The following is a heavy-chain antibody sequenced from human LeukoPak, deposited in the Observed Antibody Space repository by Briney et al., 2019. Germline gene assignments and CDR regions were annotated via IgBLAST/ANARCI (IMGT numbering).Heavy chain of an antibody. V-gene: IGHV1-2*02. CDR1: GYTFSGYY. CDR2: ISPKSGDT. J-gene: IGHJ6*03. Sequence: GASVKVSCKASGYTFSGYYMHWIRQAPGQGLEWMGWISPKSGDTKYAQKFQGRVTMTRDTSMSTAYMELERLSSDDTALYYGARGATLIQVIILPENYYYMDVWGKGTTVTVSS. D-gene: IGHD3-22*01. CDR3: ARGATLIQVIILPENYYYMDV.